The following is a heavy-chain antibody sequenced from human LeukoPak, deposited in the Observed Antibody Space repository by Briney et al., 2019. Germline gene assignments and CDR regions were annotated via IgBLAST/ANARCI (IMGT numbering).Heavy chain of an antibody. V-gene: IGHV1-2*02. CDR1: GYTFTGYY. J-gene: IGHJ3*02. CDR2: INPNSGGT. CDR3: ARAALSRLLWGARAFDI. Sequence: ASVKVSCKASGYTFTGYYMHWVRQAPGQGLEWMGWINPNSGGTNYAQKFQGRVTMTRDTSISAAYMELSRLRSDDTAVYYCARAALSRLLWGARAFDIWGQGTMVTVSS. D-gene: IGHD2-21*01.